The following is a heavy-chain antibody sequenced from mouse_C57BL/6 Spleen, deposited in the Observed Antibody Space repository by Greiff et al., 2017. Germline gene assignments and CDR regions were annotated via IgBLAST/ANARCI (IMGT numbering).Heavy chain of an antibody. V-gene: IGHV1-82*01. CDR3: ARRGGYYFDY. CDR2: IYPGDGDT. Sequence: QVQLKQSGPELVKPGASVKISCKASGYAFSSSWMNWVKQRPGKGLEWIGRIYPGDGDTKYNGKFKGKATLTADKSSSAAYMQRSSLTSKDSVVYFCARRGGYYFDYWGQGTTLTVSS. J-gene: IGHJ2*01. CDR1: GYAFSSSW.